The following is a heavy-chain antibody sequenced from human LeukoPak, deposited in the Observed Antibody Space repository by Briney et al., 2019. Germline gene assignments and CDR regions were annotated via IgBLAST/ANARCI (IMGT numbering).Heavy chain of an antibody. CDR3: ARQGTSRVFDY. D-gene: IGHD1-1*01. CDR1: GLTISSYW. CDR2: IKQDGSEK. Sequence: GGSLRLSCAASGLTISSYWMTWVRQAPGKGLEWVANIKQDGSEKYYLDSVKGRFTISRDNAKNSLYLQMSSLRAEDTAVYYCARQGTSRVFDYWGQGTLVTVSS. V-gene: IGHV3-7*01. J-gene: IGHJ4*02.